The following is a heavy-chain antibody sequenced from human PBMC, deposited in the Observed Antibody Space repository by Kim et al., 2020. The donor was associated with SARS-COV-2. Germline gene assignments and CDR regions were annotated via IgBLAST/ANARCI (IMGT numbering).Heavy chain of an antibody. Sequence: GGSLRLSCAASGFTVSSNYMSWVRQAPGKGLEWVSVIYSGGSTYYADSVKGRFTISRDNSKNTLYLQMNSLRAEDTAVYYCARVLMVRGVIDPPDAFDIWGQGTMVTVSS. CDR3: ARVLMVRGVIDPPDAFDI. V-gene: IGHV3-53*01. CDR1: GFTVSSNY. CDR2: IYSGGST. D-gene: IGHD3-10*01. J-gene: IGHJ3*02.